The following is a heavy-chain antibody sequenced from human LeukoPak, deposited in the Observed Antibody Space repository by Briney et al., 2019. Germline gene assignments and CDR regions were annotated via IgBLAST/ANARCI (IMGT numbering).Heavy chain of an antibody. J-gene: IGHJ5*02. Sequence: ASVKVSCKASGYTFTDYYMHWVRQARGQGLEWMGWISPNSDDTNYTQTFKGRVTMTRDTHVSTPYLQLSSLRSDDTAVYYCARSNIATRRVDNWFDPWGQGSLVTVSS. CDR1: GYTFTDYY. CDR2: ISPNSDDT. V-gene: IGHV1-2*02. CDR3: ARSNIATRRVDNWFDP. D-gene: IGHD6-6*01.